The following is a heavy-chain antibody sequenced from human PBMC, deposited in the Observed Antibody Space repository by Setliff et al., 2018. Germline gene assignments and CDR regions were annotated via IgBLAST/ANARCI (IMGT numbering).Heavy chain of an antibody. CDR3: ASGWYGSGSYYNESGY. CDR2: ISYDGSNK. Sequence: LSLTCAVYGGSFSGYYWSWVRQAPGKGLEWVAVISYDGSNKYYADSVKGRFTISRDNSKNTLYLQMNSLRAEDTAVYYCASGWYGSGSYYNESGYWGQGTLVTVS. V-gene: IGHV3-30-3*01. J-gene: IGHJ4*02. D-gene: IGHD3-10*01. CDR1: GGSFSGYY.